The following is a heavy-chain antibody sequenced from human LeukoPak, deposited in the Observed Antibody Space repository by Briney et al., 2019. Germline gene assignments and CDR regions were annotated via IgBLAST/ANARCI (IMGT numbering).Heavy chain of an antibody. V-gene: IGHV3-23*01. CDR1: GFTFSSYG. D-gene: IGHD5-18*01. CDR2: ISGSGGST. Sequence: GGSLRLSCAASGFTFSSYGMSWVRQAPGKGLEWVSAISGSGGSTYYADSVKGRFTISRDNSKNTLYLQMNSLRAEDTAVYYCAKDSQLWTGYYFDYWGQGTLVTVSS. J-gene: IGHJ4*02. CDR3: AKDSQLWTGYYFDY.